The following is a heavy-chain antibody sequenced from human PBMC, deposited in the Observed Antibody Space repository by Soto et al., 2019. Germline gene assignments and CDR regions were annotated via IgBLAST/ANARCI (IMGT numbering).Heavy chain of an antibody. CDR3: ARGRSNWSIAVAGLRRLYFDY. V-gene: IGHV4-34*01. J-gene: IGHJ4*02. CDR1: GGSFSGYY. D-gene: IGHD6-19*01. Sequence: SETLSLTCAVYGGSFSGYYWSWIRQPPGKGLEWIGEINHSGSTNYNPSLKSRVTISVDTSKNQFSLKLSSVTAADTAVYYCARGRSNWSIAVAGLRRLYFDYWGQGTLVTVSS. CDR2: INHSGST.